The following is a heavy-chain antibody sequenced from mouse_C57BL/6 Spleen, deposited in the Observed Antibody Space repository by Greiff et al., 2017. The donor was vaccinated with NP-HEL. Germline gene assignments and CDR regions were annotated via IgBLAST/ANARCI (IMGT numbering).Heavy chain of an antibody. CDR3: ARHTDGGDWYFDV. J-gene: IGHJ1*03. Sequence: EVKLVESGGGLVQPGGSLKLSCAASGFTFSDYYMYWVRQTPEKRLEWVAYISNGGGSTYYPDTVKGRFTISRDNAKNTLYLQMSRLKSEDTAMYYCARHTDGGDWYFDVWGTGTTVTVSS. CDR2: ISNGGGST. CDR1: GFTFSDYY. V-gene: IGHV5-12*01.